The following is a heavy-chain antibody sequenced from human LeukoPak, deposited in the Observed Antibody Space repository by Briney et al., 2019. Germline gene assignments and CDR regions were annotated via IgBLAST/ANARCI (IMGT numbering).Heavy chain of an antibody. CDR1: GYTFTGYY. Sequence: ASVKVSCKASGYTFTGYYMHWVRQAPGQGLEWMGWINTNSGGTNYAQKFQGRVTMTRDTSISTAYMELSRLRSDDTAVYYCARDVLLWFGEFPDWGQGTLVTVSS. CDR2: INTNSGGT. J-gene: IGHJ4*02. D-gene: IGHD3-10*01. V-gene: IGHV1-2*02. CDR3: ARDVLLWFGEFPD.